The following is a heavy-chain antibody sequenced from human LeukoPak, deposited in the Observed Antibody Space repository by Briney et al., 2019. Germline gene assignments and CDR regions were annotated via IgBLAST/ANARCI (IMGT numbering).Heavy chain of an antibody. CDR1: GGSISSYY. Sequence: SETLSLTCTVSGGSISSYYWSWIRQPAGKGLEWIGRIYTSGSTNYNPSLKSRVTMSVDTSKNQFSLKLTSVTAADTAVYYCAGTTVTTWGNYFDYWGQGTLVIVSS. V-gene: IGHV4-4*07. CDR3: AGTTVTTWGNYFDY. D-gene: IGHD4-17*01. J-gene: IGHJ4*02. CDR2: IYTSGST.